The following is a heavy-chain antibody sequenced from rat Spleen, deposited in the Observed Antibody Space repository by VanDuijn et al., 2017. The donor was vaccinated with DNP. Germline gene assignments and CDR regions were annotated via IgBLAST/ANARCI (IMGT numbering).Heavy chain of an antibody. V-gene: IGHV2-63*01. CDR2: MRYNGDT. D-gene: IGHD1-2*01. CDR1: GFSLTNYH. Sequence: QVQLKESGPDLVQPSQTLSLTCTVSGFSLTNYHVHWVRQPPGKGLEWMGQMRYNGDTSYNSALKSRLSISRDTSKNQVFLKMNSLQTDDTGTYYCTREGYSNRGGAMDAWGQGTSVTVSS. J-gene: IGHJ4*01. CDR3: TREGYSNRGGAMDA.